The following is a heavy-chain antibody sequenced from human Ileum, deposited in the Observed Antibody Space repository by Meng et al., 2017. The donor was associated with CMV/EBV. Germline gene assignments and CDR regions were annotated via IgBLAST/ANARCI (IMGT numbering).Heavy chain of an antibody. D-gene: IGHD2-2*01. J-gene: IGHJ4*02. CDR1: GYTFTSYG. Sequence: ASVKVSCKASGYTFTSYGISWVRQAPGQGLEWMGWISAYNGNTNYAQKLQGRVTLTTDTSTSTDYMELRSLTSDDTDVYYCARRGVPAAINYFDHWGQGTLVTVSS. V-gene: IGHV1-18*01. CDR2: ISAYNGNT. CDR3: ARRGVPAAINYFDH.